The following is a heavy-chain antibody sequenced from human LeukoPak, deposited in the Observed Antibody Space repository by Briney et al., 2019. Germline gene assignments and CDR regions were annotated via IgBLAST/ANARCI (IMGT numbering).Heavy chain of an antibody. J-gene: IGHJ4*02. Sequence: PGGSLRLSCAASGFTFDDYGMHWVRQAPGKGLEWVSGISWNSYNIGYAASVKGRFTISRDNAKNSLYLQMNNLRPGDTALYYCARSVGYGSGTYYKGTDYWGQGTLVTVSS. V-gene: IGHV3-9*01. CDR2: ISWNSYNI. CDR3: ARSVGYGSGTYYKGTDY. D-gene: IGHD3-10*01. CDR1: GFTFDDYG.